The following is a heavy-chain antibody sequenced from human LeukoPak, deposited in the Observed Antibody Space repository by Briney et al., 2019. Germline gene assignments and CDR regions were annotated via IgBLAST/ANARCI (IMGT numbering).Heavy chain of an antibody. CDR2: IRHDGSHK. Sequence: PGGSLTLSCSAFGFTFSNYGMHWVRQAPCKGLEWVTFIRHDGSHKSYADSVKGRFTVSRDNSKNTLYLQMNSLRPEDTAVYYCALMRDGSTNWGQGTLVTVSS. D-gene: IGHD5-24*01. V-gene: IGHV3-30*02. J-gene: IGHJ4*02. CDR1: GFTFSNYG. CDR3: ALMRDGSTN.